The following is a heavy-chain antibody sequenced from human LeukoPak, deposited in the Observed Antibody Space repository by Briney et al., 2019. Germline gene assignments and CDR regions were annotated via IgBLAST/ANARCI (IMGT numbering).Heavy chain of an antibody. CDR3: ARVLTSSGYPQPDH. Sequence: GGSLRLSCAASGFTVSSYYMNWVRQAPGKGLEWVSVIYSGGSTYYADSVKGRFTVSRDNSKNTLYLQMNSLRPEDTAVYYCARVLTSSGYPQPDHWGQGTLVTVSS. D-gene: IGHD3-22*01. V-gene: IGHV3-66*01. CDR2: IYSGGST. J-gene: IGHJ4*02. CDR1: GFTVSSYY.